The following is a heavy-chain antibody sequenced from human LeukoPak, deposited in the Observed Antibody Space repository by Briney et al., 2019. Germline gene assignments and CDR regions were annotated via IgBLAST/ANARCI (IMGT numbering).Heavy chain of an antibody. Sequence: GGSLRLSCAASGFTFSNYNMNWVRQAPGKGLEWVSYISSGSSSAIYYADSVKGRFTVSRDNAKNSLFLQMDRPRAEDTAVYYCVRVKGTYFDFWGQGTLVTVSS. D-gene: IGHD1-1*01. V-gene: IGHV3-48*01. J-gene: IGHJ4*02. CDR1: GFTFSNYN. CDR2: ISSGSSSAI. CDR3: VRVKGTYFDF.